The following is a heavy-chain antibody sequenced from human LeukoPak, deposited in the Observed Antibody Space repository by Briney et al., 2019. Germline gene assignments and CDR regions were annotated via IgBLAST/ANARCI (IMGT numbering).Heavy chain of an antibody. D-gene: IGHD3-16*01. CDR3: GRIDSYEGGGRTWFHP. Sequence: TSETLSLPFTGYGCSLSLYYLSFIRQPAGKGLEWIGRIHTSWTTYYNPSLKSRITMSVDTSRNQFSLGLTSLTAADTAVYYCGRIDSYEGGGRTWFHPWGQGTLVTVSS. V-gene: IGHV4-4*07. CDR2: IHTSWTT. CDR1: GCSLSLYY. J-gene: IGHJ5*02.